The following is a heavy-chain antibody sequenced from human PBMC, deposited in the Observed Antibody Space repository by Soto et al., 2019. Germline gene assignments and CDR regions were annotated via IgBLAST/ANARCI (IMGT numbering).Heavy chain of an antibody. D-gene: IGHD3-3*01. Sequence: GGSLRLSCAASGFTFSDHYMDWVRQAPGKGLEWVGRTRNKANSYTTEYAASVKGRFTISRDDSKNSLYLQMNSLKTEDTAVYYCARGGKWAPRPNYDFWSGYYYDGMDVWGQGTTVTVSS. V-gene: IGHV3-72*01. J-gene: IGHJ6*02. CDR3: ARGGKWAPRPNYDFWSGYYYDGMDV. CDR2: TRNKANSYTT. CDR1: GFTFSDHY.